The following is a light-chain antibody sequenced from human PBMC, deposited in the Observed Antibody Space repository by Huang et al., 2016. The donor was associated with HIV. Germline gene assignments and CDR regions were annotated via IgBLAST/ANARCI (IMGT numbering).Light chain of an antibody. J-gene: IGKJ1*01. V-gene: IGKV3-20*01. CDR2: AAS. Sequence: EIVLTQSPGTLSLSPGERVTLSCRASQSISSSYFAWYQQKPGQAPRLLIYAASNRAADIPDRCSGSGSATDFTLTISKLEPEDSAVYYCQHYGYSPWTFGQGTKVEIK. CDR1: QSISSSY. CDR3: QHYGYSPWT.